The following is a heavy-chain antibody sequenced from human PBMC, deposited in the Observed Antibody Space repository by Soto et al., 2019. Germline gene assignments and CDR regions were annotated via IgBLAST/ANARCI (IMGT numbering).Heavy chain of an antibody. CDR3: ASTYYYDSSGYLYYYGMDV. D-gene: IGHD3-22*01. CDR1: GGYISSSSYY. J-gene: IGHJ6*02. Sequence: SETLSLTCTVSGGYISSSSYYWGWVRQPPGKGLEWIGSIYYSGSTYYNPSLKSRVTISVDTSKNQFSLKLSSVTAADTAVYYCASTYYYDSSGYLYYYGMDVWGQGTTVTVS. CDR2: IYYSGST. V-gene: IGHV4-39*01.